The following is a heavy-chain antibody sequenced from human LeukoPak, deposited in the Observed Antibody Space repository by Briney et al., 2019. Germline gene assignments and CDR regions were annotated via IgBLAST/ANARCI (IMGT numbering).Heavy chain of an antibody. Sequence: GGSLRLSCAGSGFTFSRNSMNWVRQAPGKGLEWVANIKKDGSEKYYVDSVKGRFTISRDNAKTSLYLQMNSLRGEDMAVYYCAKRWTGTTIGQQDYWGQGTLVTVSS. CDR1: GFTFSRNS. D-gene: IGHD1-1*01. CDR3: AKRWTGTTIGQQDY. CDR2: IKKDGSEK. V-gene: IGHV3-7*01. J-gene: IGHJ4*02.